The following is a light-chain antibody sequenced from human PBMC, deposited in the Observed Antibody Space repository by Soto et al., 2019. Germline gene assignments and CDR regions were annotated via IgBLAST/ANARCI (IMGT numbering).Light chain of an antibody. V-gene: IGKV3-20*01. Sequence: EIVLTQSPGTLSLSPRERATLSCRASQSVSSSYLAWYQQKPGQAPRLLISGASSRATGIPDRFSGSGSGTDFTLTISRLEPEDFAVYFCQHYGSSLWTFGQGTKV. CDR3: QHYGSSLWT. CDR1: QSVSSSY. CDR2: GAS. J-gene: IGKJ1*01.